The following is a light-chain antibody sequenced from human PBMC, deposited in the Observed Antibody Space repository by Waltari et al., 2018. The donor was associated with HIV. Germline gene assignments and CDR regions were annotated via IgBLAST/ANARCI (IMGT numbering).Light chain of an antibody. CDR3: QAADSSGTYKGNWV. CDR2: KDS. Sequence: SYELTQPPSVSVSPGQTARIPCSGDALPKQYASWYQKKPGQAPVLVIYKDSERPSGIPERFSGSSSGTTVTLTISGVQAEDEADYYCQAADSSGTYKGNWVFGGGTKLTVL. CDR1: ALPKQY. J-gene: IGLJ3*02. V-gene: IGLV3-25*03.